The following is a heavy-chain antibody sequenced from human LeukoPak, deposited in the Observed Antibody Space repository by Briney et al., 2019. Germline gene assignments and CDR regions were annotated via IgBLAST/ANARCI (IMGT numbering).Heavy chain of an antibody. D-gene: IGHD3-9*01. CDR2: ISGSGGST. CDR3: AKTGRRLRYFDWLLNY. J-gene: IGHJ4*02. CDR1: GYTFSSYA. V-gene: IGHV3-23*01. Sequence: SCKASGYTFSSYAMSWVRQAPGKGLEWVSAISGSGGSTYYADSVKGRFTISRDNSKNTLYLQMNSLRAEDTAVYYCAKTGRRLRYFDWLLNYWGQGTLVTVSS.